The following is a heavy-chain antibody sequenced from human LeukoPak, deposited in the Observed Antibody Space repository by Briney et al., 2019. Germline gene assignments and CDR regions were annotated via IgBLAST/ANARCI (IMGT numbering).Heavy chain of an antibody. V-gene: IGHV4-4*07. CDR3: ARGYYYDSSVYFDY. CDR1: GGSIRSDY. Sequence: SDPLSLTCSVWGGSIRSDYGSWIRQPAGKGLEWIGRIYTSGSTNYTPSLKSRVSMSVDTSKNQCSMKLSSVTAADTAVYYCARGYYYDSSVYFDYWGQGTLVPVSS. D-gene: IGHD3-22*01. CDR2: IYTSGST. J-gene: IGHJ4*02.